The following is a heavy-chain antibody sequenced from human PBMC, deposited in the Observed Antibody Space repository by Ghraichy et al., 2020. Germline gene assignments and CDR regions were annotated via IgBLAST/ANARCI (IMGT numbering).Heavy chain of an antibody. V-gene: IGHV4-61*01. J-gene: IGHJ4*02. CDR1: GGSVSSGSYY. Sequence: SETLSLTCTVSGGSVSSGSYYWSWIRQPPGKGLEWIGYIYYSGSTNYNPSLKSRVTISVDTSKNQFSLKLSSVTAADTAVYYCARYWYSSGWYDFDYWGQGTLVTVSS. CDR2: IYYSGST. D-gene: IGHD6-19*01. CDR3: ARYWYSSGWYDFDY.